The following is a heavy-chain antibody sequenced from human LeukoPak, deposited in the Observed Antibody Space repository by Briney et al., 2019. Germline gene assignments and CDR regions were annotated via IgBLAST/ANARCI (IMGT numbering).Heavy chain of an antibody. V-gene: IGHV1-2*02. CDR2: INPNSGGT. CDR1: GYTFTGYY. CDR3: AREYYYGSGGHAFDI. Sequence: ASVKVSCKASGYTFTGYYMHWVRQAPGQGLEWMGWINPNSGGTNNAQKFQGRVTMTRDTSISTAYMELSRLRSDDTAVYYCAREYYYGSGGHAFDIWGQGTMVTVSS. J-gene: IGHJ3*02. D-gene: IGHD3-10*01.